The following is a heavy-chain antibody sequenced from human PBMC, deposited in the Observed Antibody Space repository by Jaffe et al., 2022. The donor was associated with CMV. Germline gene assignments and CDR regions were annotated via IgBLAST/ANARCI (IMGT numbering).Heavy chain of an antibody. Sequence: EVQLVESGGGLVQPGGSLRLSCAASGFTFSDHYMDWVRQAPGKGLEWVGRIRNKVNSYNIEYAASVKGRFTISRDDSKSSLYLQMNSLKTEDTAVYYCARVGCGGSSICHNYYYYIDVWGKGTTVTVSS. CDR1: GFTFSDHY. D-gene: IGHD2-15*01. CDR3: ARVGCGGSSICHNYYYYIDV. V-gene: IGHV3-72*01. CDR2: IRNKVNSYNI. J-gene: IGHJ6*03.